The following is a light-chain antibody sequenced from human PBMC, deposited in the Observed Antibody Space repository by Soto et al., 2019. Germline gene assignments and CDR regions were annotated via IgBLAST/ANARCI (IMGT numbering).Light chain of an antibody. CDR2: GAS. CDR1: QSVSSSY. CDR3: QQYGSSPWT. Sequence: EIVLTQSPGTLSLSPGERATLSCRASQSVSSSYLAWYQQKPGQAPRLRLYGASSRATVIPDRFSGSGSGTDFTLTISSLEPEDFAVYYCQQYGSSPWTFGQGTKVEIK. V-gene: IGKV3-20*01. J-gene: IGKJ1*01.